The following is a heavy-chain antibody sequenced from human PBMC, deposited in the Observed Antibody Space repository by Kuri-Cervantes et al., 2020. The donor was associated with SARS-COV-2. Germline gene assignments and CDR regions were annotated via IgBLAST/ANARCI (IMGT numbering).Heavy chain of an antibody. CDR3: ARRESGYYSYYYYYMDV. CDR1: GGTFSSYS. CDR2: IIPTFATT. Sequence: SVKVSCKASGGTFSSYSVNWVRQAPGQGLEWMGRIIPTFATTTYAQKFQGRVIFTADESSSTAYMEVNSLTSEDTAVYFCARRESGYYSYYYYYMDVWGKGTTVTSP. D-gene: IGHD3-22*01. V-gene: IGHV1-69*13. J-gene: IGHJ6*03.